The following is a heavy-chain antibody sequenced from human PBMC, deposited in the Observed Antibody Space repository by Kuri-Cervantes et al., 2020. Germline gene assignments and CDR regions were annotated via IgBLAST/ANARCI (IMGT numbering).Heavy chain of an antibody. D-gene: IGHD2-21*02. V-gene: IGHV4-39*07. CDR2: IYHSGST. CDR1: GGSISSCSYY. Sequence: GSLRLFCTVSGGSISSCSYYWGWIRQPPGKGLEWIGSIYHSGSTYYNPSLKSQVTISVDTSKNQFSLELSSVTAADTAIYYCATDICGGGCRDAFDFWGQGTLVTVSS. J-gene: IGHJ3*01. CDR3: ATDICGGGCRDAFDF.